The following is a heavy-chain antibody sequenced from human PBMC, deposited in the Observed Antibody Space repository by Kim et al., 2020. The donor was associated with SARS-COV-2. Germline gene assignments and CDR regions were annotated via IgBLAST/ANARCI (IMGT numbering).Heavy chain of an antibody. CDR2: INEDGSEK. J-gene: IGHJ4*02. V-gene: IGHV3-7*03. Sequence: GGSLRLSCAASGFTFSRYWMSWVRQAPGMRLEWVANINEDGSEKYYVDSVRGRFTISRDNAKNSLYLQMNSLRAEDTAVYYCLTGGTATKLARFPQGGGQGTLVTVSS. D-gene: IGHD3-16*01. CDR3: LTGGTATKLARFPQG. CDR1: GFTFSRYW.